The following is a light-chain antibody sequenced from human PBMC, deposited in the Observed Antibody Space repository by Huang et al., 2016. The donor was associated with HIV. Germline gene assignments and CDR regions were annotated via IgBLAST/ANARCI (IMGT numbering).Light chain of an antibody. V-gene: IGKV3-11*01. CDR2: DAS. CDR3: QQHSIFT. CDR1: QRVSSY. J-gene: IGKJ3*01. Sequence: IVLTQSPATLSLSPGERATLSCRASQRVSSYLAWYQQKPGQAPRLHIYDASNRATGIPARFSGSVSGTDFTLTIISLEPEDFAVYYCQQHSIFTFGPGTKVDIK.